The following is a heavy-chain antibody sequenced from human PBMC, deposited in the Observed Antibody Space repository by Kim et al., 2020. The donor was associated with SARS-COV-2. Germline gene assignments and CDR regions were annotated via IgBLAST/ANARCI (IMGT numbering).Heavy chain of an antibody. Sequence: GESLQISCNGSGYSFTSYWIGWVRQMPGKGLEWMGIIYPGDSDTRYSPSFQGQVTISADKSISTAYLQWSSLKASDTAMYYCARQGGANLYAFDIWGQGTMVTVSS. CDR3: ARQGGANLYAFDI. CDR2: IYPGDSDT. V-gene: IGHV5-51*01. CDR1: GYSFTSYW. J-gene: IGHJ3*02. D-gene: IGHD2-8*01.